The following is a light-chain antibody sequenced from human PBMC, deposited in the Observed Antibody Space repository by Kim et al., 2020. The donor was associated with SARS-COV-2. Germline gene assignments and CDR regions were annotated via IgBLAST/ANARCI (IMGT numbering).Light chain of an antibody. J-gene: IGLJ3*02. CDR2: GKN. V-gene: IGLV3-19*01. CDR3: NSRDSSGYPLV. Sequence: SSELTQDPAVSVALGQTVRITCQGDSLRSYYASWYQQKPGQAPVLVIYGKNNRPSGIPDRFSGSSSGNTASLTITGTQAEDEADYYCNSRDSSGYPLVF. CDR1: SLRSYY.